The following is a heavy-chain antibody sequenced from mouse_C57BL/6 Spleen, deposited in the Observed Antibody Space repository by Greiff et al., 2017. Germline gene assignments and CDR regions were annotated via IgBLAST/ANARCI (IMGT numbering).Heavy chain of an antibody. Sequence: DVQLVESGGALVKPGGSLKLSCVASGFTFSSYGMSWVRQTPDKRLEWVATISSGGSYTYYPDSVKGRFTISRDNAKNTLYLQMSSLKSEDTAMYYCAREYLYYFDYWGQGTTLTVSS. CDR1: GFTFSSYG. J-gene: IGHJ2*01. V-gene: IGHV5-6*01. CDR2: ISSGGSYT. CDR3: AREYLYYFDY. D-gene: IGHD2-10*02.